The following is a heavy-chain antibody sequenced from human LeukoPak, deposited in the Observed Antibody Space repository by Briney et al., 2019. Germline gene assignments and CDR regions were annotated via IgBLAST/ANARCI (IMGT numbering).Heavy chain of an antibody. J-gene: IGHJ6*02. CDR1: GGSISSYY. CDR2: IYYSGST. V-gene: IGHV4-59*01. Sequence: SETLSLTCTVSGGSISSYYWSWIRQPPGKGLEWIGYIYYSGSTNYNPSLKSRVTISVDTSKNQFSLKLSSVTAADTAVYYCARDLGMISHYYYGMDVWGQGTTVTVSS. CDR3: ARDLGMISHYYYGMDV. D-gene: IGHD3/OR15-3a*01.